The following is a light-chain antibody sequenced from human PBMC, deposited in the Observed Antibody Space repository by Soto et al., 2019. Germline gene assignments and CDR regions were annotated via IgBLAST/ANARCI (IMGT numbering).Light chain of an antibody. CDR1: QSVSSN. CDR3: QQYNNWPLT. CDR2: GAS. V-gene: IGKV3-15*01. J-gene: IGKJ4*01. Sequence: EIVMTQSPATLSVSPGERATLSCRASQSVSSNLAWYQQKPGQAPRLLIYGASTRATGIPARFSGSGSGTEFTLSISSIQYEDFAVYYCQQYNNWPLTFGGGTKVDIK.